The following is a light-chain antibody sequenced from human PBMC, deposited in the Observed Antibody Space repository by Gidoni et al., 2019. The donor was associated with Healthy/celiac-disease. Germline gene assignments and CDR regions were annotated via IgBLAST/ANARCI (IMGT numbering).Light chain of an antibody. CDR1: QSISSY. J-gene: IGKJ5*01. V-gene: IGKV1-39*01. CDR3: QQSYSTAIT. CDR2: AAS. Sequence: DIQMTQSPSSLSASVGDRVTITCRASQSISSYLNWYQQKPWKAPKLLSYAASSLQSGVPSRFSGSGSGTDFTLTISSLQPEDFATYYCQQSYSTAITFGQGTRLEIK.